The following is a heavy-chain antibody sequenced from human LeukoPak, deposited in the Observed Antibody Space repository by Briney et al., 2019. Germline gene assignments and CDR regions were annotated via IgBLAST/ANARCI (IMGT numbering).Heavy chain of an antibody. Sequence: PSQTLSLTCTVSGGSISSGSYYWSWIRQPAGKGLEWIGRICTSGSTNYNPSLKSRVTISVDTSKNQFSLKLSSVTAADTAVYYCARDFTMVRGVHSTNWFDPWGQGTLVTVSS. CDR2: ICTSGST. D-gene: IGHD3-10*01. V-gene: IGHV4-61*02. CDR3: ARDFTMVRGVHSTNWFDP. CDR1: GGSISSGSYY. J-gene: IGHJ5*02.